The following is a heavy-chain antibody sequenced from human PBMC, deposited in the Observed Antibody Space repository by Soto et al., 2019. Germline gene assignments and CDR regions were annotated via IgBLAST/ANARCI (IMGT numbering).Heavy chain of an antibody. CDR3: ARGGWVAEIFFHSYFDY. D-gene: IGHD3-9*01. J-gene: IGHJ4*02. CDR2: INWNGVST. V-gene: IGHV3-20*01. Sequence: GGSLRLSCAASGFTFDDYGMSWVRQVPGKGLEWVSGINWNGVSTGYADSVKGRFTISRDNAKNSLYLQMDSLRAEDTALYHCARGGWVAEIFFHSYFDYWGQGILVTVSS. CDR1: GFTFDDYG.